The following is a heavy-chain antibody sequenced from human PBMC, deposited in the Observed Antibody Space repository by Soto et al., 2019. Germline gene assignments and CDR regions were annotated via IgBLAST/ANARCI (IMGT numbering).Heavy chain of an antibody. CDR3: ARDHSSGRTFDY. CDR1: GYTFSSYG. V-gene: IGHV1-18*01. J-gene: IGHJ4*02. D-gene: IGHD3-22*01. Sequence: ASVKVSCKASGYTFSSYGISWVRRAPGQGLEWMGWISTYNGNTNYAQKLQGRVTVTTDTSTSTAYMEVRSLRSDDTAVYFCARDHSSGRTFDYWGQGTLVTVS. CDR2: ISTYNGNT.